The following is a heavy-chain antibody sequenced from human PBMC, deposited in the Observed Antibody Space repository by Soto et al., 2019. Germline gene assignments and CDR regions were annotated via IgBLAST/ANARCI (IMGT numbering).Heavy chain of an antibody. CDR2: IIPRSATS. Sequence: GASVKVSCKASGYTFTSYGISWVRQAPGQGLEWMGGIIPRSATSNYAQKFQGRVTITRDTSASTAYMELSSLRSEDKAVYYCARVGPPADPWGQGTLVNVSS. CDR1: GYTFTSYG. V-gene: IGHV1-69*05. J-gene: IGHJ5*02. CDR3: ARVGPPADP.